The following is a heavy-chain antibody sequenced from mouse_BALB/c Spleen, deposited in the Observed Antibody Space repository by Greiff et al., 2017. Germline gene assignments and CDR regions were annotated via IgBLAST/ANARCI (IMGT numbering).Heavy chain of an antibody. CDR3: ARSTMVTTPFAY. D-gene: IGHD2-1*01. Sequence: QVQLQQSGAELARPGASVKLSCKASGYTFTSYWMQWVKQRPGQGLEWIGAIYPGDGDTRYTQKFKGKATLTADKSSSTAYMQLSSLASEDSAVYYCARSTMVTTPFAYWGQGTLVTVSA. CDR1: GYTFTSYW. V-gene: IGHV1-87*01. CDR2: IYPGDGDT. J-gene: IGHJ3*01.